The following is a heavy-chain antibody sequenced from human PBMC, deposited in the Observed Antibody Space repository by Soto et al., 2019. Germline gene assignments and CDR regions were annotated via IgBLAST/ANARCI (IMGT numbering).Heavy chain of an antibody. V-gene: IGHV3-21*01. CDR3: ARDLKGIGYSYGYDDSLYYYYGMDV. D-gene: IGHD5-18*01. J-gene: IGHJ6*02. CDR1: GFTFTSYS. Sequence: GGSLRLSCAACGFTFTSYSMNWVRQAPGKWLEWVSSISSSSSYIYYAVSVKGRFTISRDKAKNSLYLQMNSLRAEDTDVYYCARDLKGIGYSYGYDDSLYYYYGMDVWRQGTTVTRLL. CDR2: ISSSSSYI.